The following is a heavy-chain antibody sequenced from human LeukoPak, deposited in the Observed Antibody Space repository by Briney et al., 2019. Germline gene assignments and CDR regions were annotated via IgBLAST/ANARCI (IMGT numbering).Heavy chain of an antibody. V-gene: IGHV3-7*01. CDR3: ARDWGY. J-gene: IGHJ4*02. CDR2: IKQDGSEK. Sequence: GGSLRLSCAVSGFSISSYWMSWVRQAPGKGLEWVANIKQDGSEKHYVDSVKDRFTISRDNAKNSLFLQMNSLRAEDTAVYYCARDWGYWGQGTLVTVSS. D-gene: IGHD3-16*01. CDR1: GFSISSYW.